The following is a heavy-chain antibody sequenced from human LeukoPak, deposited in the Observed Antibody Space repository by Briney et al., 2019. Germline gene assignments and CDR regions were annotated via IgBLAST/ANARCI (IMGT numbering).Heavy chain of an antibody. CDR3: ARSGMGIAAATH. CDR1: GGSFSGYY. CDR2: INHSGST. J-gene: IGHJ4*02. V-gene: IGHV4-34*01. D-gene: IGHD6-13*01. Sequence: SETLSLTCAVYGGSFSGYYWSWIRQPPGKGLEWIGEINHSGSTNYNPSLKSRVTISVDTSKNQFSLKLSSVTAADTAVYYCARSGMGIAAATHWGQGTPVTVSS.